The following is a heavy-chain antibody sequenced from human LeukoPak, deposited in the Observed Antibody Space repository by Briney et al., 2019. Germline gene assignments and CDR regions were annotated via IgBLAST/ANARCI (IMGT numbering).Heavy chain of an antibody. CDR1: GFTFSSYW. Sequence: GGSLRLSCAASGFTFSSYWMSWVRQAPGKGLKWVANIKQDGSEKYYVDSVKGRFTISRDNAKNSLYLQMNSLRAEDTAVYYCASCTSCYTVYYYYYYMDVWGKGTTVTVSS. V-gene: IGHV3-7*01. CDR2: IKQDGSEK. CDR3: ASCTSCYTVYYYYYYMDV. D-gene: IGHD2-2*02. J-gene: IGHJ6*03.